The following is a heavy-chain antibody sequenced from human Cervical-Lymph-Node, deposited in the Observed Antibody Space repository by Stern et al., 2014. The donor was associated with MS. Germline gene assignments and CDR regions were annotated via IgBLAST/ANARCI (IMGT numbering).Heavy chain of an antibody. CDR2: ISWNGGSR. V-gene: IGHV3-9*01. CDR3: AKDMWTGGIEASAKPLDH. Sequence: EVQLVESGGGLVQPGRSLRLSCTASGFRFDDYGMHWVRQAPGRGLEWVAGISWNGGSRAYADSVKGRFTISRDNARNSLYLHMNSLRAEDTASYYCAKDMWTGGIEASAKPLDHWGQGTLVTVSS. D-gene: IGHD6-13*01. J-gene: IGHJ4*02. CDR1: GFRFDDYG.